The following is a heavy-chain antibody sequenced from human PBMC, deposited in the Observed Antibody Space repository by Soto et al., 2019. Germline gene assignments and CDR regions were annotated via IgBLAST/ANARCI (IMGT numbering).Heavy chain of an antibody. V-gene: IGHV4-59*08. J-gene: IGHJ4*02. Sequence: PSETLSHPCTVSADAMTNYYWNTLRPHPGKGLEWIGYIYYSGSTNYNPSLKSRVTISVDTSKNQFSLKLSSVTAADTAIYYCARLRPSGTSDYWGQGTLVTVSS. CDR1: ADAMTNYY. CDR2: IYYSGST. D-gene: IGHD1-26*01. CDR3: ARLRPSGTSDY.